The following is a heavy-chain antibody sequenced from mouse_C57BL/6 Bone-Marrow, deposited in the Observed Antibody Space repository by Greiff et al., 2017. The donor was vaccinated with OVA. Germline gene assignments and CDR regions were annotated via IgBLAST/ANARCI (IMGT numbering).Heavy chain of an antibody. CDR3: ARNYYGSSYNFDY. CDR1: GYTFTSYW. Sequence: QVQLKQPGAELVRPGTSVKLSCKASGYTFTSYWMHWVKQRPGQGLEWIGVIDPSDSYTNYNQKFKGKATLTVDTSSSTAYTQLSSLTSEDSAVYYCARNYYGSSYNFDYWGQGTTLTVSS. J-gene: IGHJ2*01. V-gene: IGHV1-59*01. CDR2: IDPSDSYT. D-gene: IGHD1-1*01.